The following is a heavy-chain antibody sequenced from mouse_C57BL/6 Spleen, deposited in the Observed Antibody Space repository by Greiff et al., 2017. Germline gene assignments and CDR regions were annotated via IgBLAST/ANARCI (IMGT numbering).Heavy chain of an antibody. CDR1: GYTFTSYT. V-gene: IGHV1-4*01. J-gene: IGHJ4*01. CDR3: ARSFDPLGMDY. Sequence: QVQLQQSGAELARPGASVKMSCKASGYTFTSYTMHWVKQRPGQGLEWIGYINPSSGYTKYNQKFKDKATLTADKSSSTAYMQLSSLTSEDSAVYYCARSFDPLGMDYWGQGTSVTVSS. CDR2: INPSSGYT. D-gene: IGHD3-1*01.